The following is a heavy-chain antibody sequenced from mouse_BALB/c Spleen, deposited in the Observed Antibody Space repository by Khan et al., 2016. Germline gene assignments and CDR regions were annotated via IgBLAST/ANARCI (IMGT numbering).Heavy chain of an antibody. CDR3: VRGVIMVVDCFDY. CDR2: ISSGGTT. CDR1: GFTFSSHA. V-gene: IGHV5-6-5*01. J-gene: IGHJ2*01. Sequence: EVELVESGGGLVKPGGSLKLSCAASGFTFSSHAMSWVRQTPEKRLEWVASISSGGTTFYPDSLKGRFTISRDNARNILYLQMTSLRTVDTAMFYCVRGVIMVVDCFDYWGQGTTLTVSS. D-gene: IGHD1-1*01.